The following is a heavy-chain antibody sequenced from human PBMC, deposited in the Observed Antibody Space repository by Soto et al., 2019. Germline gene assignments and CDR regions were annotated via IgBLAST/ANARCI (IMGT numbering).Heavy chain of an antibody. J-gene: IGHJ6*02. CDR1: GGSISSSSYY. V-gene: IGHV4-39*01. D-gene: IGHD3-3*01. CDR2: IYYSGST. CDR3: ARPRRGYDFWSGPLYGMDV. Sequence: SETLSLTCTVSGGSISSSSYYWGWIRQPPGKGLEWIGSIYYSGSTYYNPSLKSRVTISVDTSKNQFSLKLSSVTAADTAVYYRARPRRGYDFWSGPLYGMDVWGQGTTVTVSS.